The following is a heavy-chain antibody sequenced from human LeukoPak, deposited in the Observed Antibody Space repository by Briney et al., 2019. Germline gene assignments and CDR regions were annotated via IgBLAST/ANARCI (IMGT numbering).Heavy chain of an antibody. Sequence: GASVKVSCKASGYTFTSYAMNWVRQAPGQGLEWMGWINTNTGNPTYAQGFTGRFVFSLDTSVSTAYLQISSLKAEDTAVYYCARDRPLGYCSGGSCYLSGYYYYYMDVWGKGTTVTVSS. J-gene: IGHJ6*03. CDR2: INTNTGNP. CDR1: GYTFTSYA. CDR3: ARDRPLGYCSGGSCYLSGYYYYYMDV. V-gene: IGHV7-4-1*02. D-gene: IGHD2-15*01.